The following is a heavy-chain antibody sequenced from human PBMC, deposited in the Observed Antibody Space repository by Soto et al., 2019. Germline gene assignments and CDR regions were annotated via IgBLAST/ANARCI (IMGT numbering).Heavy chain of an antibody. J-gene: IGHJ5*02. CDR3: ARGSIKLLWFGDPSGFDP. Sequence: ASVKVSCKASGYTFTSYDINWVRQATGQGLEWMGWMNPNSGNTGYAQKFQGRVTMTRNTSISTAYMELSSLRSEDTAVYYCARGSIKLLWFGDPSGFDPWGQGTLVTSPQ. CDR2: MNPNSGNT. CDR1: GYTFTSYD. V-gene: IGHV1-8*01. D-gene: IGHD3-10*01.